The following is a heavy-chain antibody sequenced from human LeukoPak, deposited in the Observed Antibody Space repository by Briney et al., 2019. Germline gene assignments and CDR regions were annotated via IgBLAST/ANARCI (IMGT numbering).Heavy chain of an antibody. CDR2: IIPIFGTA. J-gene: IGHJ4*02. D-gene: IGHD2-2*01. CDR3: ARTGLYLAHCSSTSCYLDY. Sequence: ASVKVSCKASGGTFSSYAISWVRQARGQGLECMGGIIPIFGTANYAQKFQGRVTITTDESTSTAYMELSSLRSEDTAVYYCARTGLYLAHCSSTSCYLDYWGQGTLVTVSS. V-gene: IGHV1-69*05. CDR1: GGTFSSYA.